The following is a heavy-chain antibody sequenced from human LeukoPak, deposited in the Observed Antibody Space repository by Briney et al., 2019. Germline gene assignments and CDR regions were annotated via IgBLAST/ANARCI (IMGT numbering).Heavy chain of an antibody. V-gene: IGHV3-53*01. D-gene: IGHD1-1*01. J-gene: IGHJ3*02. CDR3: ARDTTSRAFDI. CDR2: TYSDGST. Sequence: GGSLRLSCAASGFTVSSNYVTWVRQAPGKGLEWVSVTYSDGSTYYTDSGKGRFTISRDNSKNTLYLQMNSLRAEDTAVYYCARDTTSRAFDIWGQGTMVTVSS. CDR1: GFTVSSNY.